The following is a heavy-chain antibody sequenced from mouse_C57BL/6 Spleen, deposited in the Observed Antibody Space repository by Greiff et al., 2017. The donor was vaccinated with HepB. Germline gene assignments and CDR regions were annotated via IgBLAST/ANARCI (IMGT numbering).Heavy chain of an antibody. CDR1: GFNIKDDY. V-gene: IGHV14-4*01. Sequence: EVQLQQSGAELVRPGASVKLSCTASGFNIKDDYMHWVKQRPEQGLEWIGWIDPENGDTEYASKFQGKATITADTSSNTAYLQLSSLTSEDTAVYYCTTVSYDGYYVWFAYWGQGTLVTVSA. D-gene: IGHD2-3*01. J-gene: IGHJ3*01. CDR2: IDPENGDT. CDR3: TTVSYDGYYVWFAY.